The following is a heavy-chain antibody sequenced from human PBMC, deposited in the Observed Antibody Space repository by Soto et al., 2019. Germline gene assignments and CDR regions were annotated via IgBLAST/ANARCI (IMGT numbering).Heavy chain of an antibody. V-gene: IGHV2-26*03. D-gene: IGHD2-15*01. Sequence: SGPTLVNPTETLTLTCTISGFSLSNGRMGVSWIRQPPGRALEWLAHFFSDVERSYSTSMQSRLTMSQDTSGTQVVLTMTNMDPQDTGTYFCARMKADSDSHYYAIDVRGPGTLGTVSS. CDR3: ARMKADSDSHYYAIDV. CDR1: GFSLSNGRMG. J-gene: IGHJ6*02. CDR2: FFSDVER.